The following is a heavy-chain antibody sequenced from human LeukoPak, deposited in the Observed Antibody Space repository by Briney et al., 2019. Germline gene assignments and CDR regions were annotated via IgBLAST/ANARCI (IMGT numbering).Heavy chain of an antibody. D-gene: IGHD5-24*01. J-gene: IGHJ6*02. CDR3: VRAMAPLDTFNYQYAMDV. CDR1: GYTFNNYD. CDR2: MNPNSGNT. V-gene: IGHV1-8*01. Sequence: ASVKVSCKASGYTFNNYDINWVRQAPGQGLEWMGWMNPNSGNTGYAQKFQGRFTLTRETFISTAYMELSSLRSDDTAVYYCVRAMAPLDTFNYQYAMDVWGQGAMVTVSS.